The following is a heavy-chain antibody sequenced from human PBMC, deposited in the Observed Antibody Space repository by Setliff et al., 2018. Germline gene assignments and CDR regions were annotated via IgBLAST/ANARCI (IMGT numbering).Heavy chain of an antibody. CDR1: GGSISSMSYY. J-gene: IGHJ4*02. CDR2: IYHSGSA. CDR3: ARVRVVQGYYEFDS. D-gene: IGHD3-16*01. Sequence: SETLSLTCTVSGGSISSMSYYWGWIRQPPGKGLEWIGSIYHSGSAYYNSSLRSRVTISVDTSKNQFSLILRSVTAAATAVYYGARVRVVQGYYEFDSWGQGTLVTVSS. V-gene: IGHV4-39*07.